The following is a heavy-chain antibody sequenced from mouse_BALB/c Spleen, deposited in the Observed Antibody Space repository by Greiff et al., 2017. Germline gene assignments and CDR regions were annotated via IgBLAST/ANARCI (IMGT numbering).Heavy chain of an antibody. V-gene: IGHV7-3*02. J-gene: IGHJ4*01. D-gene: IGHD1-1*01. Sequence: EVQGVESGGGLVQPGGSLRLSCATSGFTFTDYYMSWVRQPPGKALEWLGFIRNKANGYTTEYSASVKGRFTISRDNSQSILYLQMNTLRAEDSATYYCARDYYGSSYDYAMDYWGQGTSVTVSS. CDR1: GFTFTDYY. CDR2: IRNKANGYTT. CDR3: ARDYYGSSYDYAMDY.